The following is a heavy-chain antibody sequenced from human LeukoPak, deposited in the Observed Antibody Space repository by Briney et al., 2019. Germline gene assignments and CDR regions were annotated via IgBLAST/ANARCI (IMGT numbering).Heavy chain of an antibody. J-gene: IGHJ4*02. V-gene: IGHV3-23*01. CDR1: GFTSSSYV. Sequence: GGSLRLSCAASGFTSSSYVMNWVRQAPGKGLEWVSAISGSGGSTYYADSVKGRFTISRDNSKNTLYLQMNSLRAEDTAVYYCAKDHCTNGVCFDYWGQGTLVTVSS. D-gene: IGHD2-8*01. CDR3: AKDHCTNGVCFDY. CDR2: ISGSGGST.